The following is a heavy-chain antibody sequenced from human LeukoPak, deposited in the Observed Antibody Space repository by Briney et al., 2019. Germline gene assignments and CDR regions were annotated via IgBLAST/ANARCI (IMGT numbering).Heavy chain of an antibody. CDR3: ARDREVVVPAATPDAFDI. V-gene: IGHV1-2*02. J-gene: IGHJ3*02. CDR1: GYTFTGYY. CDR2: INPNSGGT. D-gene: IGHD2-2*01. Sequence: ASVKVSCKASGYTFTGYYMHWVRQAPGQGLEWMGWINPNSGGTNYAQKFQGRVTMTRDTSISTAYMELSRLRSDDTAVYYCARDREVVVPAATPDAFDIWGQGTMVTVSS.